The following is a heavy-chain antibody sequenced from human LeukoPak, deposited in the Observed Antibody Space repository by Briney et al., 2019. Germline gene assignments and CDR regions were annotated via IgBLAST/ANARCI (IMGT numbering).Heavy chain of an antibody. Sequence: SETLSLTCTVYAGSIRSYYWSWIRQPPGKGLEWIGYIYYSGSTNYNPSLKSRVTISVDTSKNQFSLKLSSVTAADTAVYYCARGGGMGHYYYYMDAWGKGTTVTISS. D-gene: IGHD5-24*01. CDR2: IYYSGST. V-gene: IGHV4-59*01. J-gene: IGHJ6*03. CDR3: ARGGGMGHYYYYMDA. CDR1: AGSIRSYY.